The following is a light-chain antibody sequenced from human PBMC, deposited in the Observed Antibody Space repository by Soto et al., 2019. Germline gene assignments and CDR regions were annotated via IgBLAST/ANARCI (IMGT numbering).Light chain of an antibody. V-gene: IGLV1-40*01. CDR3: QSFDSSRSGSGV. J-gene: IGLJ3*02. Sequence: QSVLTQPPSVSGAPGQRVTISCSGSYSNIGAGYEVHWYQQVPGTAPKLLVSGHNSRPSGVPDRFFGSKSGTAASLTIIGLQAEDEADYYYQSFDSSRSGSGVFGGGTKLTVL. CDR2: GHN. CDR1: YSNIGAGYE.